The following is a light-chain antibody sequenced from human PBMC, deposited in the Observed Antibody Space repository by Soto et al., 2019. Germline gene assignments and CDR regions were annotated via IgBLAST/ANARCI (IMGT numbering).Light chain of an antibody. V-gene: IGKV3-15*01. CDR1: QNVYNN. J-gene: IGKJ4*01. CDR3: KQCRNWPLT. Sequence: EIVMTQSPAPLSVSPGEGATLSCKASQNVYNNLAWYQQRPGQPPRLLIYDASTRATVISARFSGSGYGTEFTLTISSLQSEDFAVYFCKQCRNWPLTFGGGTKVDIK. CDR2: DAS.